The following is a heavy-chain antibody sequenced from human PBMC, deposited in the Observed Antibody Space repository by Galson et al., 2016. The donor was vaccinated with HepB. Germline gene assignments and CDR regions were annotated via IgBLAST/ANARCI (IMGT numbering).Heavy chain of an antibody. D-gene: IGHD5-18*01. V-gene: IGHV3-53*01. CDR3: VRETGGYIYGRLYNWFDP. CDR2: IYSGDST. Sequence: SLRLSCAASGFTVSSTFMTWVRQAPGKGLEWVSVIYSGDSTNYADSVKGRFTISRDNSKNTLYLEMSSLRAEDTAIYYCVRETGGYIYGRLYNWFDPWGQGTLVTVSS. J-gene: IGHJ5*02. CDR1: GFTVSSTF.